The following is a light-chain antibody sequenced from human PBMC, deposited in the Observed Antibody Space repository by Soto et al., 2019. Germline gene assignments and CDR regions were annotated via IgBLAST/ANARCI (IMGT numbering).Light chain of an antibody. Sequence: IVLTQSPATLSLSPGERATLSCRASQSVKSHVAWYQLKPGQSPRLLIFYTTNRATGTPTRFSGSGSGTDFTLTISRLEPEDFAVYYCQQLGNWPVTFGGGTKVEI. CDR2: YTT. CDR3: QQLGNWPVT. CDR1: QSVKSH. V-gene: IGKV3-11*01. J-gene: IGKJ4*01.